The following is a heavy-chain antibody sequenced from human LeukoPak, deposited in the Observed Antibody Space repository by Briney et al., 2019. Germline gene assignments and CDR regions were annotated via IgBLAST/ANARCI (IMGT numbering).Heavy chain of an antibody. Sequence: GGSLRLSCAASGFTFSSYAMHWVRQAPGKGLEYVSAISSNGGSTYYADSVKGRFTISRDNSKNTLYLQMNSLRAEDTAVYYCANWFWDTAMVGYWGQGTLVTVSS. CDR1: GFTFSSYA. CDR3: ANWFWDTAMVGY. J-gene: IGHJ4*02. CDR2: ISSNGGST. V-gene: IGHV3-64*04. D-gene: IGHD5-18*01.